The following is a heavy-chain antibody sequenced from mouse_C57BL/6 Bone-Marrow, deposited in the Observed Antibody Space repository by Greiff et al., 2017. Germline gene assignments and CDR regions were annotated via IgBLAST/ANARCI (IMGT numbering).Heavy chain of an antibody. V-gene: IGHV1-15*01. CDR1: GYTFTDYE. J-gene: IGHJ4*01. CDR2: IDPETGGT. D-gene: IGHD1-1*01. Sequence: VQLQQSGAELVRPGASVTLSCKASGYTFTDYEMHWVKQTPVHGLEWIGAIDPETGGTAYNQKFKGKAILTADKSSSTAYMELRSLTSEDSAVYYCTRHYGGYAMDYWGQGTSVTGSS. CDR3: TRHYGGYAMDY.